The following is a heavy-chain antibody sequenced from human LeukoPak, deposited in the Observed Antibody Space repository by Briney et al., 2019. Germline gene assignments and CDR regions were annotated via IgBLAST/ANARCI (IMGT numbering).Heavy chain of an antibody. CDR3: ARVRAGYCTSTSCYTGMDV. Sequence: GGSLRLSCTASGFTFSNYAMRWVRQAPGKGLEWVSGISGSGGNTYYADSVKGRFTISRDNSKNTLYMQMNSLRAEDTAVYYCARVRAGYCTSTSCYTGMDVWGQGTTVTVSS. V-gene: IGHV3-23*01. CDR1: GFTFSNYA. J-gene: IGHJ6*02. D-gene: IGHD2-2*01. CDR2: ISGSGGNT.